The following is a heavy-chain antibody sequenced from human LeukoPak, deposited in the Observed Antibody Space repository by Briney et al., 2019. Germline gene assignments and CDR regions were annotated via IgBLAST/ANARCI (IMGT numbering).Heavy chain of an antibody. Sequence: GGSLRLSCAASGFTVSSNYMSWVRQAPGKGLEWVSVIYSGGGTYYADSVKGRFTISRDNAESSLYLQLSSLGAEDTAVYYCVRGGLYHYSGTSGDYWGQGTLVTVSS. J-gene: IGHJ4*02. CDR2: IYSGGGT. CDR3: VRGGLYHYSGTSGDY. V-gene: IGHV3-53*01. D-gene: IGHD1-26*01. CDR1: GFTVSSNY.